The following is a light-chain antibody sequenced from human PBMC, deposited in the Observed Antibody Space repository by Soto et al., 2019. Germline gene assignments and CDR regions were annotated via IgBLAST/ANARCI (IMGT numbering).Light chain of an antibody. CDR2: TTS. Sequence: DVQMTQSPSSLSASVGDRVTITCRASQNIDIYLNWYQQKPGRPPTLLIYTTSRLQSGVPTRFSGIGSGTGFPLTIHTLQPEYFATYSCHQSYITPPAFGQGTK. CDR1: QNIDIY. V-gene: IGKV1-39*01. J-gene: IGKJ2*01. CDR3: HQSYITPPA.